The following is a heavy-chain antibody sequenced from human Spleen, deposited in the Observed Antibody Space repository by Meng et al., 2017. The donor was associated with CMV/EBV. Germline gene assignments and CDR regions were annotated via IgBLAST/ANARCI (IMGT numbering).Heavy chain of an antibody. D-gene: IGHD6-13*01. CDR3: ARDHSSSWPYNWFDP. J-gene: IGHJ5*02. CDR2: INPNSGGT. V-gene: IGHV1-2*02. CDR1: GHTFTGYY. Sequence: SGHTFTGYYMHWVRQAPGQGLEWMGWINPNSGGTNYAQKFQGRVTMTRDTSISTAYMELSRLRSDDTAVYYCARDHSSSWPYNWFDPWGQGTLVTVSS.